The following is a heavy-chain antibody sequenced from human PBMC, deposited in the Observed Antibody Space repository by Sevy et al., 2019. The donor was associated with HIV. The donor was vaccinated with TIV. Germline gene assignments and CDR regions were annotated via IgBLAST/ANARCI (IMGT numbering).Heavy chain of an antibody. Sequence: GGSLRLSCAASGFTFSSYAMHWVRQAPGKGLEWVAVISYDGSNKYYGDSVKGGFTNSRDNSKNTLYLKMTSLRAEDTAVYYWARDELRYFDWLGPFDPWGQGTLVTVSS. CDR2: ISYDGSNK. CDR3: ARDELRYFDWLGPFDP. V-gene: IGHV3-30-3*01. J-gene: IGHJ5*02. CDR1: GFTFSSYA. D-gene: IGHD3-9*01.